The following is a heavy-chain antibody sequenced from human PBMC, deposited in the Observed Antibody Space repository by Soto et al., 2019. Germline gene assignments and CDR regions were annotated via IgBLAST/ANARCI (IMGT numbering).Heavy chain of an antibody. CDR1: GGSISSYY. D-gene: IGHD2-2*01. J-gene: IGHJ4*02. Sequence: QVQLQESGPGLVKPSETLSLTCTVSGGSISSYYWSWIRQPPGKGLEWIGYIYYSGSTNYNPSLKRRGTISVDPSKNQFSLNLSSVTAADTAVYYCARDAPGSSYFDYWGQGTLVTVSS. CDR3: ARDAPGSSYFDY. V-gene: IGHV4-59*01. CDR2: IYYSGST.